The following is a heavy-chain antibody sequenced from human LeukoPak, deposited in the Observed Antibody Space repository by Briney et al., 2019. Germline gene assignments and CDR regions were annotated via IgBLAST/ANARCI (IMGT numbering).Heavy chain of an antibody. CDR2: INPSGGST. CDR3: ARRTVTVTRRYYYYYMDV. CDR1: GYTFTSYY. Sequence: GASVKVSCKASGYTFTSYYMHWVRQAPGQGLEWMGIINPSGGSTSYAQKFQGRVTMTRDMSTSTVYMELSSLRSEDTAVYCCARRTVTVTRRYYYYYMDVWGKGTTVTVSS. D-gene: IGHD4-17*01. J-gene: IGHJ6*03. V-gene: IGHV1-46*01.